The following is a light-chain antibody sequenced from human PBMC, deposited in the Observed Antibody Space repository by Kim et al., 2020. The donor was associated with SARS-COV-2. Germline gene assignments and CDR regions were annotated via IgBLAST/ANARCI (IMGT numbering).Light chain of an antibody. CDR2: GAS. Sequence: EIVMTQSPATLSVSPGERATLSCRASQSVSSNLAWYQQKPGQAPRLLIYGASTRATGIPARFSGSGSGTECTLTISSLQSEDFAVDYCQQYNNWPPYTFGQGTKLEI. CDR3: QQYNNWPPYT. V-gene: IGKV3-15*01. J-gene: IGKJ2*01. CDR1: QSVSSN.